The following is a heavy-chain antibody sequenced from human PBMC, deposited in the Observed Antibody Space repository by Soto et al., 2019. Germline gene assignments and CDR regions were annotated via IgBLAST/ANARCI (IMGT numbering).Heavy chain of an antibody. V-gene: IGHV3-33*01. CDR2: IWYGGSNK. J-gene: IGHJ6*02. D-gene: IGHD2-2*01. CDR1: GFTFSSYG. Sequence: PGGSLRLSCAASGFTFSSYGMHWVRQAPGKGLEWVAVIWYGGSNKYYADSVKGRFTISRDNSKNTLYLQMNSLRAEDTAVYYCARVRGGVVPAAMLGHYYYYGMDVWGQGTTVTVSS. CDR3: ARVRGGVVPAAMLGHYYYYGMDV.